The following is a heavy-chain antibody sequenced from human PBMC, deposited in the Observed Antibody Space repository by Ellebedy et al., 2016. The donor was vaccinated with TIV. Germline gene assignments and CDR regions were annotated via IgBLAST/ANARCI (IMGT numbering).Heavy chain of an antibody. CDR3: ARGTHYYWFGMDV. V-gene: IGHV3-11*04. CDR2: ISPSGSTI. Sequence: GESLKISCAASGFTFSDYYMSWIRQAPGKGLEWISYISPSGSTIYYADSVKGRFTVSRDNPRNMVYLQMNSLRVEDTAVYYCARGTHYYWFGMDVWGQGTTVTVSS. J-gene: IGHJ6*02. CDR1: GFTFSDYY.